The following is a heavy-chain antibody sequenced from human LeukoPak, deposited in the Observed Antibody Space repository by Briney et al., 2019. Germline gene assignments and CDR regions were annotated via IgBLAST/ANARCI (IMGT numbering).Heavy chain of an antibody. D-gene: IGHD2-2*01. J-gene: IGHJ4*02. CDR3: ARGGFPSAS. V-gene: IGHV1-8*01. CDR2: MNPNTGNT. CDR1: GYTFTSYE. Sequence: ASVEVSCKASGYTFTSYEINWVRQATGQGLEWMGWMNPNTGNTGYAQNFQGRVTMTSDTSITTAYMELNSLTSEDTAVYYCARGGFPSASWGQGTLVTVSS.